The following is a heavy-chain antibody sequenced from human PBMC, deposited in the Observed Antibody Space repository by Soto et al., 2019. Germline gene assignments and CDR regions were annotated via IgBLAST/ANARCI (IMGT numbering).Heavy chain of an antibody. Sequence: AASVKVSCKASGYTFTSYAMHWVRQAPGQRLEWMGWINAGNGNTKYSQKFQGRVTITRDTSASTAYMELSSLRSEDTAVYYCARLVGYYAPLDVWGQGTTVTVS. D-gene: IGHD3-3*01. J-gene: IGHJ6*02. CDR1: GYTFTSYA. CDR3: ARLVGYYAPLDV. V-gene: IGHV1-3*01. CDR2: INAGNGNT.